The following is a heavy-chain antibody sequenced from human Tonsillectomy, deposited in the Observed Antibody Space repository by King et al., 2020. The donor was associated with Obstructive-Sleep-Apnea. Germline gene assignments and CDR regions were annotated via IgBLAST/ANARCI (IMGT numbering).Heavy chain of an antibody. J-gene: IGHJ4*02. Sequence: QLVQSGAEVKKPGESLKISCKGSGYSFTRYWIGWVRQMPGTGLEWMGIVCPGDSDTRYSPSFQGQVTISADKSIRTAYLQWSSLKASDTAMYYCARRGGSGYDLTYYVDYWGQGTLVTVSS. D-gene: IGHD5-12*01. CDR1: GYSFTRYW. V-gene: IGHV5-51*01. CDR3: ARRGGSGYDLTYYVDY. CDR2: VCPGDSDT.